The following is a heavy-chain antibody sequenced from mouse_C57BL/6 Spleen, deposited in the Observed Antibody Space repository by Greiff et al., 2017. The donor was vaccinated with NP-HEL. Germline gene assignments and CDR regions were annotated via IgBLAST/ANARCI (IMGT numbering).Heavy chain of an antibody. CDR2: IDPSDSYT. J-gene: IGHJ4*01. Sequence: VQLQQSGAELVMPGASVKLSCKASGYTFTSYWMHWVKQRPGQGLEWIGEIDPSDSYTNYNQKFKGKSTLTVDKSSSTAYMQLSSLTSEDSAVYYCARLGYYAMDYWGQGTSVTVSS. D-gene: IGHD4-1*01. CDR1: GYTFTSYW. CDR3: ARLGYYAMDY. V-gene: IGHV1-69*01.